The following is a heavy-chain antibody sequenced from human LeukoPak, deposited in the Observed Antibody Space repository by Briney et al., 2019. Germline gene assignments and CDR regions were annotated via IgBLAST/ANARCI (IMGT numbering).Heavy chain of an antibody. Sequence: PMASVKVSCKASGYTFTGYYVYWVRQAPGQGLEWMGWINPNSGDTNYAQKFQGRITMTRDTSISTAYMELSSLRSDDTAMYYCARMWSTATSGWNWFDPWGQGTLVTASS. CDR2: INPNSGDT. D-gene: IGHD6-13*01. V-gene: IGHV1-2*02. CDR1: GYTFTGYY. CDR3: ARMWSTATSGWNWFDP. J-gene: IGHJ5*02.